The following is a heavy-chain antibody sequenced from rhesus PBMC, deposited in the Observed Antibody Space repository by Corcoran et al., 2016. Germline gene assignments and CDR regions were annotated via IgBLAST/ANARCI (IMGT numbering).Heavy chain of an antibody. Sequence: QLQLQESGPGLVKPSETLSGTCACSLGSITIRLWSWHPPAPGKGLEWIGYIYGSGGSTNYNPSLKSRVTLSVDTSKNQLSLKLSYVTAADTAVYYCARRYGNYLHDYWGQGVLVTVSS. CDR2: IYGSGGST. J-gene: IGHJ4*01. V-gene: IGHV4-169*01. D-gene: IGHD4-35*01. CDR1: LGSITIRL. CDR3: ARRYGNYLHDY.